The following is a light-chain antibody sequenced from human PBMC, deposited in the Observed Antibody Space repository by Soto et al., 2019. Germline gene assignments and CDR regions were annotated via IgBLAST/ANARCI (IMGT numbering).Light chain of an antibody. CDR2: DVS. Sequence: QSALTQPRSVSGSPGQSVTISCTGTSSDVGAYNYVSWYQQLPGRAPKLMVYDVSQRPSGVPGRFSGSRSGNTASLTISGLQAEDEADYYCCSYTSTSTLVFGGGTKLTVL. V-gene: IGLV2-11*01. CDR3: CSYTSTSTLV. CDR1: SSDVGAYNY. J-gene: IGLJ2*01.